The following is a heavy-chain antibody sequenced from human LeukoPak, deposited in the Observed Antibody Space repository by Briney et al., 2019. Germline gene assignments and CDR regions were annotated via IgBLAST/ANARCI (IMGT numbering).Heavy chain of an antibody. J-gene: IGHJ5*02. CDR3: ARHRPAAGNNWFDP. V-gene: IGHV4-34*01. D-gene: IGHD6-13*01. Sequence: PSETLSLTCAVYGGSFSGYYWSWIRQPPGKGLEWIGEINHSGTTNYNPSLKSRVTISVDTSKNQFSLKLNSVTAADTAVYYCARHRPAAGNNWFDPWGQGTLVTVSS. CDR2: INHSGTT. CDR1: GGSFSGYY.